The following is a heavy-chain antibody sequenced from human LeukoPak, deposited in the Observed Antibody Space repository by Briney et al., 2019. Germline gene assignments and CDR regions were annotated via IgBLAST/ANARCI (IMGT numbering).Heavy chain of an antibody. J-gene: IGHJ3*02. V-gene: IGHV4-38-2*02. CDR2: IYHSGST. D-gene: IGHD1-26*01. Sequence: SETLSLTCTVSGYSISSGYYWGWIRQPPGKGLEWIGSIYHSGSTYYNPSLKSRVTISVDTSKNQFSLKLSSVTAADTAVYYCALTTRGSYRRSEDAFDIWGQGTMVTVSS. CDR3: ALTTRGSYRRSEDAFDI. CDR1: GYSISSGYY.